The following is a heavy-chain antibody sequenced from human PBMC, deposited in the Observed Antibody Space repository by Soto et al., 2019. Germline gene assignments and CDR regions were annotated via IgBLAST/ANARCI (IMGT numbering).Heavy chain of an antibody. J-gene: IGHJ4*02. V-gene: IGHV3-23*01. CDR1: GFTFSSYA. CDR3: AKVMGARQQLVFGLISIFDY. CDR2: ISGSGGST. D-gene: IGHD6-6*01. Sequence: GGSLRLSCAASGFTFSSYAMSWVRQAPGKGLEWVSAISGSGGSTYYADSVKGRFTISRDNSKNTRYLQMNSLRAEDTAVYYCAKVMGARQQLVFGLISIFDYWGQGTLVTVSS.